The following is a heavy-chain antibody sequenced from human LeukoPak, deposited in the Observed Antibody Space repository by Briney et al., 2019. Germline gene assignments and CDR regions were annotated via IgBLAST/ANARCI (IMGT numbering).Heavy chain of an antibody. D-gene: IGHD1-1*01. CDR3: VRDWNGGYFDY. Sequence: SQTLSLTCIVSGDSVSSGTYYWTWLRQPAGKGLEWIGRIHTSGNTNYSPSLKSRVTISRDTSKNQFSLRLTSVTAADTAVYYCVRDWNGGYFDYWGQGTLATVSS. J-gene: IGHJ4*02. CDR2: IHTSGNT. CDR1: GDSVSSGTYY. V-gene: IGHV4-61*02.